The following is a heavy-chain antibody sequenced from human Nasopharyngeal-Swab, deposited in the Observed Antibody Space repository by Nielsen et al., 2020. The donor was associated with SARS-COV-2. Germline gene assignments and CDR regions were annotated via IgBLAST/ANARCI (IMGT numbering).Heavy chain of an antibody. CDR3: ARDEYSSGGGGYYYGMDV. V-gene: IGHV4-61*01. Sequence: GTLSLTCTASGGSVSSGSYYWSWIRQPPGKGLEWIGYIYYSGSTNYNPSLKSRVTISVDTSKNQFSLKLSSVTAADTAVYYCARDEYSSGGGGYYYGMDVWGQGTTVTVSS. D-gene: IGHD6-19*01. CDR2: IYYSGST. CDR1: GGSVSSGSYY. J-gene: IGHJ6*02.